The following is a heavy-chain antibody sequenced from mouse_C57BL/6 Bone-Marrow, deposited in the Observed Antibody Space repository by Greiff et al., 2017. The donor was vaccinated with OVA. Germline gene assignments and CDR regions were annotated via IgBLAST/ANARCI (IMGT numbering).Heavy chain of an antibody. Sequence: VQLQQSGAELVMPGASVKLSCKASGYTFTSYWMHWVKQRPGQGLEWIGEIDPSDSYTNYNQKFKGKSTLTVDKSSSTAYMQLSSRTSEDAAVYYCARGGTWGDYWGQGTTLTVSS. CDR1: GYTFTSYW. J-gene: IGHJ2*01. CDR2: IDPSDSYT. CDR3: ARGGTWGDY. D-gene: IGHD3-3*01. V-gene: IGHV1-69*01.